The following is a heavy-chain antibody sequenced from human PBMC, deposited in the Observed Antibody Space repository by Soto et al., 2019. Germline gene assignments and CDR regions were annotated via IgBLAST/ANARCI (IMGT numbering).Heavy chain of an antibody. CDR1: GFTFDDYA. CDR2: ISWNSGSR. J-gene: IGHJ4*02. CDR3: EMDIGGYSSGCVAF. V-gene: IGHV3-9*01. Sequence: EVQLVASGGGLVQPGRSLRLSCTASGFTFDDYAMHWLRQAPGKGLEWVSGISWNSGSRRYAESVKGRFTISRYNAKNCVYLQMNSLRAEDTAVYYCEMDIGGYSSGCVAFWGQGILVTVTS. D-gene: IGHD3-22*01.